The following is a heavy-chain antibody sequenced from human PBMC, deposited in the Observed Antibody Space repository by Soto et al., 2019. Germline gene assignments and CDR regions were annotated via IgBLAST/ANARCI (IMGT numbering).Heavy chain of an antibody. Sequence: SVKVSCKASGSGFISSGIQWVRQAHGQRLEWIGWIVVASGQTNYAQNFRGRVAITRDTSTATAYIELTGLTSEDTAVYFCSADRPDIGVGWWVWGQGTTITVSS. CDR2: IVVASGQT. CDR3: SADRPDIGVGWWV. V-gene: IGHV1-58*02. J-gene: IGHJ6*02. CDR1: GSGFISSG. D-gene: IGHD2-15*01.